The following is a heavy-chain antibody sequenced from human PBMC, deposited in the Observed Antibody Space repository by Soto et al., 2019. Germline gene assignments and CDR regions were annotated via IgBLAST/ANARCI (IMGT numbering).Heavy chain of an antibody. J-gene: IGHJ6*02. V-gene: IGHV3-30-3*01. CDR1: GFTFSSYP. CDR2: ISYDGSNK. CDR3: ARDGANYYGSGENYYFGMDV. D-gene: IGHD3-10*01. Sequence: HPGGSLRLSCAASGFTFSSYPMHWVRQAPGKGLEWVAVISYDGSNKYYADSVKGRFTISRDNSKNTLYLQMNSLRAEGTAVYYCARDGANYYGSGENYYFGMDVWGQGTTVTVSS.